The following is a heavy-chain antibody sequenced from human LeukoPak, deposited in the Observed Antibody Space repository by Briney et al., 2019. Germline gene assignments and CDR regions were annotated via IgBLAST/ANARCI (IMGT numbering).Heavy chain of an antibody. CDR1: GGSISSYY. CDR2: IYYSGST. CDR3: ARHGPSPRGVTPYFDY. V-gene: IGHV4-59*08. J-gene: IGHJ4*02. D-gene: IGHD2-21*02. Sequence: SETLSLTRTVSGGSISSYYGSWIRQPPGKGLEWIGYIYYSGSTNYNPSLKSRVTISVDTSKNQFSLKLSSVTAADTAVYYCARHGPSPRGVTPYFDYWGQGTLVTVSS.